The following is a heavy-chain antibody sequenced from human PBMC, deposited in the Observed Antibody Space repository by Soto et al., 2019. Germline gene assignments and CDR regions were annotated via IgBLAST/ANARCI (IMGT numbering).Heavy chain of an antibody. D-gene: IGHD3-10*01. CDR1: GYTFTSYG. CDR3: ARVPITMVRGVYYYGMDV. V-gene: IGHV1-18*04. Sequence: ASVKVSCKASGYTFTSYGISWVRQAPGQGLEWMGWISAYNGNTNYAQKLQGRVTMTTDISTSTAYMELRSLRSDDTAVYYCARVPITMVRGVYYYGMDVWGQGTTVTSP. J-gene: IGHJ6*02. CDR2: ISAYNGNT.